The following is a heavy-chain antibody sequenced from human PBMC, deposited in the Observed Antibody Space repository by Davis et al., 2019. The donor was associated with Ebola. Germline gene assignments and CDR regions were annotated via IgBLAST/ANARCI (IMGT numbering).Heavy chain of an antibody. Sequence: ASVKVSCKASGYTFTSYSIFWVRQAPGQGLEWMGWISTYNDDTSSAQRFQDRVTMTKDTSTSTAYMELRGLRSDDTAVYYCARAPQYCHRTSCYGDYWGQGTLVTVSS. V-gene: IGHV1-18*01. CDR2: ISTYNDDT. CDR1: GYTFTSYS. CDR3: ARAPQYCHRTSCYGDY. J-gene: IGHJ4*02. D-gene: IGHD2-2*01.